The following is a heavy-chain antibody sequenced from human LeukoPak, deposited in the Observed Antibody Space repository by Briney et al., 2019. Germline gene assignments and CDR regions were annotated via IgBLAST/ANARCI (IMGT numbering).Heavy chain of an antibody. Sequence: PSETLSLTCTVSGGSISSYYWSWIRQPPGKGLEWIGYIYHSGSTNYNPSLKSRVTMSVDTSKNQFSLKLSSATAADTAVYYCARVGYSTTWNYFDLWGQGTLVTVSS. CDR1: GGSISSYY. CDR2: IYHSGST. V-gene: IGHV4-59*01. D-gene: IGHD5-18*01. CDR3: ARVGYSTTWNYFDL. J-gene: IGHJ4*02.